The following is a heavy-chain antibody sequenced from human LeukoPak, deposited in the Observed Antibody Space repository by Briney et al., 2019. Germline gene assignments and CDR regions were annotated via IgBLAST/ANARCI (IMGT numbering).Heavy chain of an antibody. CDR1: GGSFSGYY. CDR3: ARGVNYDLWSGYNNWFDP. CDR2: INHSGST. Sequence: SETLSLTCAVYGGSFSGYYWSWIRQPPGKGLEWIGEINHSGSTNYNPSLKSRVTISVDTSKNQFSLKLSSVAAADTAVYYCARGVNYDLWSGYNNWFDPWGQGTLVTVSS. D-gene: IGHD3-3*01. J-gene: IGHJ5*02. V-gene: IGHV4-34*01.